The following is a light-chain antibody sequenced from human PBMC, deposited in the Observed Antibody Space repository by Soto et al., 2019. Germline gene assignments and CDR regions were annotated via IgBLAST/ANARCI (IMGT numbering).Light chain of an antibody. J-gene: IGKJ1*01. CDR2: DAS. CDR1: QTVSDW. Sequence: DIQMTQSPYTLSASVGDRVSITCRARQTVSDWLAWYQQRPGKAPKLLIYDASRLENGVPSRFSGSGYGTEFTLSINGLQPEDFATYYCQQHNSSPWTFGQGTKVELK. CDR3: QQHNSSPWT. V-gene: IGKV1-5*01.